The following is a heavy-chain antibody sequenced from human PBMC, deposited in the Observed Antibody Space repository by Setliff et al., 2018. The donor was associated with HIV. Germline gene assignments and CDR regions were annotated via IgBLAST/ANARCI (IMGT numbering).Heavy chain of an antibody. V-gene: IGHV3-48*01. CDR1: GFTFSTYS. CDR2: ISSVGTI. Sequence: RGALRLSCAASGFTFSTYSMNWVRQAPGKGLEWVSYISSVGTIYYADSVKGRFTISRDNARNSLYLQMDSLRAEDTALYYCARDRRYYDSRQPWAFDIGCQGTMVTVSS. CDR3: ARDRRYYDSRQPWAFDI. J-gene: IGHJ3*02. D-gene: IGHD3-22*01.